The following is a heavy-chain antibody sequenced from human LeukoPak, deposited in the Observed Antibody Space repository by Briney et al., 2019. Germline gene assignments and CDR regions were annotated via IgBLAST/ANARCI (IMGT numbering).Heavy chain of an antibody. D-gene: IGHD1-7*01. CDR3: AKDISEELNVFDY. Sequence: GRSLRLSCAASGFTFDDYAMHWVRQAPGKGLEWVSGISWNSGSIGYADSVKGRFTISRDNAKNSLYLQMNSLRAEDMALYYCAKDISEELNVFDYWGQGTLVTVSS. J-gene: IGHJ4*02. CDR2: ISWNSGSI. CDR1: GFTFDDYA. V-gene: IGHV3-9*03.